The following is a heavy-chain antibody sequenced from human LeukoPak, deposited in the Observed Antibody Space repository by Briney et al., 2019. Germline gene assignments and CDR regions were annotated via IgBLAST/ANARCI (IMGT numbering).Heavy chain of an antibody. Sequence: GGSLRLSCGASGFTFSIYAMSWIRHAPGKGLECVSAFSGNSGSTYYADSVKGRFTISRDNSKNTLYLQMNSLRAEDTALYYCAKAVTPGGGPRDYWGQGTLVTVSS. D-gene: IGHD2-15*01. CDR1: GFTFSIYA. V-gene: IGHV3-23*01. CDR3: AKAVTPGGGPRDY. CDR2: FSGNSGST. J-gene: IGHJ4*02.